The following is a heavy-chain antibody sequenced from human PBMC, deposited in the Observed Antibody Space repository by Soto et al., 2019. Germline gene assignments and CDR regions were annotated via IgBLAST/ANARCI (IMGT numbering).Heavy chain of an antibody. D-gene: IGHD2-2*01. CDR2: INWNGGST. CDR1: GFTFDDYG. V-gene: IGHV3-20*04. Sequence: PGGSLRLSCAASGFTFDDYGMSWVRQAPGKGLEWVSGINWNGGSTGYADSVKGRFTISRDNAKNSLYLQMNSLRAEDTALYYCARDGDSQLPPPYSQGYYFDYWGQGTLVTVSS. CDR3: ARDGDSQLPPPYSQGYYFDY. J-gene: IGHJ4*02.